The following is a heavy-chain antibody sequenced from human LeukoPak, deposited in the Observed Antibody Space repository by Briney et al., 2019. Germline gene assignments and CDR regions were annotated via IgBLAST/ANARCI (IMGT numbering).Heavy chain of an antibody. CDR3: ARGGGGYVNAFDI. CDR2: ISYDGSNK. Sequence: GGSLRLSCAASGFTFSSYAMHWVRQAPGKGLEWVAVISYDGSNKYYADSVKGRFTISRDNSKNTLYLQMNSLRAEDTAVYYCARGGGGYVNAFDIWGQGTMVTVSS. D-gene: IGHD5-12*01. J-gene: IGHJ3*02. V-gene: IGHV3-30*04. CDR1: GFTFSSYA.